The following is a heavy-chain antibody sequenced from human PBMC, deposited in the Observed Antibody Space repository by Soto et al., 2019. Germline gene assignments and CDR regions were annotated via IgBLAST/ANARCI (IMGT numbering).Heavy chain of an antibody. V-gene: IGHV1-2*04. Sequence: ASVKVSCKASGYTFTGYYMHWVRQAPGQGLEWMGWINPNSGGTNYAQKFQGWVTMTRDTSISTAYMELSRLRSDDTAVYYCAREYCSGGSCYSGTSFDPWGQGTLVTVS. CDR2: INPNSGGT. J-gene: IGHJ5*02. CDR1: GYTFTGYY. CDR3: AREYCSGGSCYSGTSFDP. D-gene: IGHD2-15*01.